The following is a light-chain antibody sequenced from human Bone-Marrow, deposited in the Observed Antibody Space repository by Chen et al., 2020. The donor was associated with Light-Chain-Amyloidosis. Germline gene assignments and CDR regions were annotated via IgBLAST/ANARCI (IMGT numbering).Light chain of an antibody. Sequence: SYVLTQPSSVSVAPGQTATIACGGNNIGSTSVHWYQQTPGQAPLLVVYDDSDRPSGIPERLSGSNSGNTATLTISRVEAGDEADYYCQMWDSSSDLPVFGGGTKLTVL. J-gene: IGLJ3*02. CDR2: DDS. CDR3: QMWDSSSDLPV. CDR1: NIGSTS. V-gene: IGLV3-21*02.